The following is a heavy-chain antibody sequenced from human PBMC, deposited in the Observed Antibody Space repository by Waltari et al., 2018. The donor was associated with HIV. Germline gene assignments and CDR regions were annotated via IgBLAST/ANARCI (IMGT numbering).Heavy chain of an antibody. CDR2: SDPASGNA. CDR3: ARGGRSGGFDH. Sequence: QIQLVQSGPEVRKPGDVVRISCRASGYTFTSYAIHWVRQAPGQGLEWLGWSDPASGNAKSTQDFRDRVTFSWDTSATTAFMELRSLRYGDDSVFFCARGGRSGGFDHWGQGTSV. V-gene: IGHV1-3*02. J-gene: IGHJ4*01. CDR1: GYTFTSYA. D-gene: IGHD3-10*01.